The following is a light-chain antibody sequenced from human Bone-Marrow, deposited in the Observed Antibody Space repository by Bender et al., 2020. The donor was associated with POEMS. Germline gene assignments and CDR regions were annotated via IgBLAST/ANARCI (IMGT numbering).Light chain of an antibody. V-gene: IGLV2-14*01. CDR1: SSDVGGYNF. CDR2: DVS. J-gene: IGLJ3*02. CDR3: SSYVTSGTLGV. Sequence: QSALTQPAPVSGSPGQSITISCTGTSSDVGGYNFVSWYQQHPGKAPKLMIYDVSNRPSGVSNRFSGSKSGNTASLTISGLQAEDEAIYYCSSYVTSGTLGVFGGGTKLTVL.